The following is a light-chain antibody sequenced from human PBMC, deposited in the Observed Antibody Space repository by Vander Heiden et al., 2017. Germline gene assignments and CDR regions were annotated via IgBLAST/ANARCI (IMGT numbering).Light chain of an antibody. Sequence: DIVMTQSPDSLAVSLGERATINCKSSQSVLYSSNNKNYLAWYQQKPGQPPKLLIYWASTRKFGVPDRFSGSGSVTDFTLTISSLQAEDVAVYYCQQYYSTPTFGPGTKVDFK. CDR2: WAS. V-gene: IGKV4-1*01. CDR3: QQYYSTPT. CDR1: QSVLYSSNNKNY. J-gene: IGKJ3*01.